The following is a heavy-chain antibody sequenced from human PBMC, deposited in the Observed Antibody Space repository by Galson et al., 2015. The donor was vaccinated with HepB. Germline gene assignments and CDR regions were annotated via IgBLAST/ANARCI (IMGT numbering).Heavy chain of an antibody. CDR3: ARDQYCSSTSCKGDYNWFDP. V-gene: IGHV3-33*01. D-gene: IGHD2-2*01. J-gene: IGHJ5*02. Sequence: SLRLSCAASGFTFSSYGMHWVRQAPGKGLEWVAVIWYDGSNKYYADSVKGRFTISRDNSKNTLYLQMNSLRAEDTAVYYCARDQYCSSTSCKGDYNWFDPWGQGTLVTVSS. CDR1: GFTFSSYG. CDR2: IWYDGSNK.